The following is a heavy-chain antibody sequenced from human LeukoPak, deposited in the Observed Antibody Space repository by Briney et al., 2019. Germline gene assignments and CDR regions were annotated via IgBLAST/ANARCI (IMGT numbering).Heavy chain of an antibody. D-gene: IGHD3-10*01. J-gene: IGHJ4*02. Sequence: SETLSLTCTVSGGSISSSSYYWGWIRQPPGKGLEWIGSIYYSGSTYYNPSLKSRVTISVDTSKNQFSLKLSSVTAADTAVYYCARHGFVPYYYGSGSYYRAYYFDYWGQGTLVTVSS. CDR2: IYYSGST. CDR3: ARHGFVPYYYGSGSYYRAYYFDY. V-gene: IGHV4-39*01. CDR1: GGSISSSSYY.